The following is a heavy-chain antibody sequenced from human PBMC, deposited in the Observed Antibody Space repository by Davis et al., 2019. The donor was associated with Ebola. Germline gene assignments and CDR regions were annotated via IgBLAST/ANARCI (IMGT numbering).Heavy chain of an antibody. CDR1: GYTFINCA. CDR3: ARGRHMIVVVTLDY. CDR2: INAGNGNT. V-gene: IGHV1-3*01. D-gene: IGHD3-22*01. Sequence: ASVKVSCKASGYTFINCAMHWVRQAPGQRLEWMGWINAGNGNTKYSQKFQGRVTITRDTSASTAYMELSSLRSEDTAVYYCARGRHMIVVVTLDYWGQGTLVTVSS. J-gene: IGHJ4*02.